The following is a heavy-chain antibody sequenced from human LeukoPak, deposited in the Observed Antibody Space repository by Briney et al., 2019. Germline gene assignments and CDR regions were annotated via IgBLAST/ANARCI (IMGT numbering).Heavy chain of an antibody. CDR1: GYTFTSYG. CDR2: ISAYNGNT. V-gene: IGHV1-18*01. CDR3: ASSAFLGVAVAGPFWGHDFDY. Sequence: GASVKVSCKASGYTFTSYGISWVRQAPGQGLEWMGWISAYNGNTNYAQKLQGRVTMTTDTSTSTAYMELRSLRSDDTAVYYCASSAFLGVAVAGPFWGHDFDYWGQGTLVTVSS. J-gene: IGHJ4*02. D-gene: IGHD6-19*01.